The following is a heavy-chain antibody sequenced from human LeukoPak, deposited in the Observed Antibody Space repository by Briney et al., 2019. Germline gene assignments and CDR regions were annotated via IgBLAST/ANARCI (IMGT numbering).Heavy chain of an antibody. CDR2: MNPNSGNT. D-gene: IGHD3-10*01. V-gene: IGHV1-8*01. J-gene: IGHJ6*03. Sequence: ASVTVSCKASGYTFTSYDINWVRQATGQGLEWMGWMNPNSGNTGYAQKFQGRVTMTRNTSISTAYMELSSLRSEDTAVYYCARGKGRITMVRGVISYYYMDVWGKGTTVTVSS. CDR1: GYTFTSYD. CDR3: ARGKGRITMVRGVISYYYMDV.